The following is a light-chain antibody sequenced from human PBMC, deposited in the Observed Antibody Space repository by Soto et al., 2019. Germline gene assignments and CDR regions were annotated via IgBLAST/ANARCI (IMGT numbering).Light chain of an antibody. CDR1: QGISNY. Sequence: NQMTQYPSSLSASVGHSVTITCRASQGISNYLAWYQQKPGKVPKLLIYAASTLHSGVPSRFSGSGTGTDLTLTISSLRSEDVATYYCQKYNSPPWTFGQGTKVEIK. CDR2: AAS. V-gene: IGKV1-27*01. CDR3: QKYNSPPWT. J-gene: IGKJ1*01.